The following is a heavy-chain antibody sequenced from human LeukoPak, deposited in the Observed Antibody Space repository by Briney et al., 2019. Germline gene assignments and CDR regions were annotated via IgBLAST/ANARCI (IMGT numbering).Heavy chain of an antibody. CDR3: ARDDFDFDS. J-gene: IGHJ4*02. V-gene: IGHV1-18*01. CDR1: GYTFVTYG. CDR2: INPHTGVT. D-gene: IGHD3/OR15-3a*01. Sequence: GASVKVSCKASGYTFVTYGISWVRQAPGQGLEWMGWINPHTGVTKNAQKFHDRVTMTADPFTDTAYMELRSLRSDDTAVYYCARDDFDFDSWGQGTLVTVS.